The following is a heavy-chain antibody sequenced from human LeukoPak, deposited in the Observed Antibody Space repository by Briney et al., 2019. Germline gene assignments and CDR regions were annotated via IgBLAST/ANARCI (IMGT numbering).Heavy chain of an antibody. V-gene: IGHV3-48*01. CDR1: GFTFSSHS. D-gene: IGHD4-11*01. CDR2: ISSSSTII. J-gene: IGHJ5*02. CDR3: GKVTRQHENWFDP. Sequence: GGSLRLSCAASGFTFSSHSMNWVRQTPGKGLEWISYISSSSTIIHYADSVKGRFTISRDDAKNSLYLQMNSLRAEDTAIYYCGKVTRQHENWFDPRGQGTLVTGSS.